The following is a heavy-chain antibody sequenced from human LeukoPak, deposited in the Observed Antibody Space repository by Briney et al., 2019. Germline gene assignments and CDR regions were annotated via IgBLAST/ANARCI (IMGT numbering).Heavy chain of an antibody. D-gene: IGHD3-9*01. J-gene: IGHJ4*02. Sequence: SETLSLTCTVSGGSISSYYWSWLRQPPGKGLEWIGYIYYSGSTNYNPSLKTRVTISVDTSKNQLSLKLSSVTSADTVVYHCARCHYDILTGYLYYFDYCGQGTLVTVSS. CDR3: ARCHYDILTGYLYYFDY. CDR2: IYYSGST. V-gene: IGHV4-59*01. CDR1: GGSISSYY.